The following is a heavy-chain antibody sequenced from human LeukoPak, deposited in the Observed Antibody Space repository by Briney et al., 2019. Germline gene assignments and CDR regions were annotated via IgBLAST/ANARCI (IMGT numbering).Heavy chain of an antibody. D-gene: IGHD3-16*01. J-gene: IGHJ4*02. Sequence: GGSLRLSCTVSGFTLSSYEMSWIRQAPGKGLEWLANIKGDGSDKNYVDSVKGRFTISRDNAKNSLFLQMSSLRGEDTALYYCATEHWGPNSWGQGTLVTVSS. V-gene: IGHV3-7*01. CDR3: ATEHWGPNS. CDR2: IKGDGSDK. CDR1: GFTLSSYE.